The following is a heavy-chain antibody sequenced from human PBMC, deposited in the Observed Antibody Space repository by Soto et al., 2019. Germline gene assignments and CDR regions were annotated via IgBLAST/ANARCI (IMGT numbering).Heavy chain of an antibody. Sequence: LSLTCAVYGGSFSGYYWSWIRQPPGKGLEWIGEINHSGSTNYNPSLKSRVTISVDTSKNQFSLKLSSVTAADTAVYYCARGPYRIVPAAYYYYGMDVWGQGTTVTVSS. V-gene: IGHV4-34*01. D-gene: IGHD2-2*01. CDR1: GGSFSGYY. CDR3: ARGPYRIVPAAYYYYGMDV. J-gene: IGHJ6*02. CDR2: INHSGST.